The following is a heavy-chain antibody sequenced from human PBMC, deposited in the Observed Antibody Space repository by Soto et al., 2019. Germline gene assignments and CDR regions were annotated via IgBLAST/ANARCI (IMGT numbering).Heavy chain of an antibody. Sequence: SGPTLVNPTETFTLTCTVSGFSLPTGKMGVSWIRQPPGKALEWLAHIFSDNERSYSTSLQSRLTISKDTSVSQEVLSMTNVDPVDTATDSCACMSVNSYHVSGAMDDWGQGTMVTVSS. J-gene: IGHJ4*02. V-gene: IGHV2-26*01. CDR1: GFSLPTGKMG. CDR3: ACMSVNSYHVSGAMDD. D-gene: IGHD6-25*01. CDR2: IFSDNER.